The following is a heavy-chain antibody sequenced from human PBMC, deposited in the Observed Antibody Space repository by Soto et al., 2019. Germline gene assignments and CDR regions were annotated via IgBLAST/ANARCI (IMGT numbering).Heavy chain of an antibody. V-gene: IGHV3-23*01. CDR3: AKRAFYGSGTPNHYGMDV. J-gene: IGHJ6*02. CDR2: ISGTGGGT. D-gene: IGHD3-10*01. Sequence: EVHLLESGGGLVQPGGSLRLYCAASGFTFSNYAMTWVRQAPGKGLEWVSVISGTGGGTNNADSAKGRFTTSRDNSKNTLYLQMNSLRAEDTAVYYCAKRAFYGSGTPNHYGMDVWVQGTAVTVSS. CDR1: GFTFSNYA.